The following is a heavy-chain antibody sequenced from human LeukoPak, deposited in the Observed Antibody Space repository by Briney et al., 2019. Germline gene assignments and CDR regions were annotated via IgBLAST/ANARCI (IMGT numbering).Heavy chain of an antibody. CDR3: AKYYDSSGYLDY. Sequence: GGSLRLSCAASGFTFSSYWMSWVRQAPGKGLEWVANIKQDGSEKYYVDSVKGRFTISRDNSKNTLYLQMNSLRAEDTAVYYCAKYYDSSGYLDYWGQGTLVTVSS. CDR1: GFTFSSYW. J-gene: IGHJ4*02. CDR2: IKQDGSEK. V-gene: IGHV3-7*03. D-gene: IGHD3-22*01.